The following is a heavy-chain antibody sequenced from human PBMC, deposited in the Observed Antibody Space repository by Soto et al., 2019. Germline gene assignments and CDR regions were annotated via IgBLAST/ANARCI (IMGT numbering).Heavy chain of an antibody. V-gene: IGHV1-69*13. Sequence: VKVSCKASGGTFSSYAISWVRQAPGQGLEWMGGIIPIFGTANYAQKFQGRVTITADESTSTAYMELSSLRSEDTAVYYCARDLERYSGSSNWFDPWGQGTLVTVSS. J-gene: IGHJ5*02. CDR3: ARDLERYSGSSNWFDP. CDR2: IIPIFGTA. D-gene: IGHD1-26*01. CDR1: GGTFSSYA.